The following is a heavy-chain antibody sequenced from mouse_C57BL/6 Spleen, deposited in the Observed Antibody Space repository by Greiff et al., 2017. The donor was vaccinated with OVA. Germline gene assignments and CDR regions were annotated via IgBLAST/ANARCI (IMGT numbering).Heavy chain of an antibody. J-gene: IGHJ3*01. CDR3: ARREYYGSSYGFAY. V-gene: IGHV1-18*01. CDR2: INPNNGGT. D-gene: IGHD1-1*01. Sequence: EVQLQQSGPELVKPGASVKIPCKASGYTFTDYNMDWVKQSHGKSLEWIGDINPNNGGTIYNQKFKGKATLTVDKSSSTAYLELRSLTSEDTAVYYFARREYYGSSYGFAYWGQGTLVTVSA. CDR1: GYTFTDYN.